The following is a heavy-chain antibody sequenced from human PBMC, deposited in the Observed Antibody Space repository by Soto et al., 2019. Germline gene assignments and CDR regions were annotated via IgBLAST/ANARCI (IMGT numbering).Heavy chain of an antibody. CDR2: INPMFGTA. CDR3: ASGIQLWLRRINNGYSG. D-gene: IGHD5-18*01. CDR1: GGTFSTYA. Sequence: QVQLVQSGAEVKKPESSVKVSCKAPGGTFSTYAISWVRHAPGQGLEWMGGINPMFGTANYAQRFQDRVTITADESTNTVYMELSSLRSEDTAVYFCASGIQLWLRRINNGYSGWGQGTLVTVSS. V-gene: IGHV1-69*12. J-gene: IGHJ4*02.